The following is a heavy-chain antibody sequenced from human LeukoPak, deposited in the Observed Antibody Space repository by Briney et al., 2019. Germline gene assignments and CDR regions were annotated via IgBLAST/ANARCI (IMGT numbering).Heavy chain of an antibody. CDR2: ISGSGGST. V-gene: IGHV3-23*01. Sequence: GGSLRLSCAASGFTFSSYAMSWVRQAPGKGLEWVSTISGSGGSTNYADSVKGRFTISRDNSKNTLYLQMNSLRAEDTAVYYCAKELSSGYYGYYLDYWGQGTLVTVSS. J-gene: IGHJ4*02. CDR3: AKELSSGYYGYYLDY. CDR1: GFTFSSYA. D-gene: IGHD6-19*01.